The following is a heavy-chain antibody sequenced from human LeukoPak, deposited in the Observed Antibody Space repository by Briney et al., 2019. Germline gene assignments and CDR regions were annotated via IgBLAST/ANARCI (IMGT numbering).Heavy chain of an antibody. V-gene: IGHV3-20*04. CDR1: GFTFDDYG. CDR3: ARKSASGNYPLDY. J-gene: IGHJ4*02. Sequence: PGGSLRLSCAASGFTFDDYGMSWVRQAPGKGLEGVSVISADSATTFYADSVKGRFTISRDNAKNTVFLQMSSLRAEDTALYYCARKSASGNYPLDYWGQGTPVTVSS. CDR2: ISADSATT. D-gene: IGHD3-10*01.